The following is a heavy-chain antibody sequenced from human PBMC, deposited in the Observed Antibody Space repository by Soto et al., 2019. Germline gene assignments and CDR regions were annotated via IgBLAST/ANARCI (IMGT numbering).Heavy chain of an antibody. V-gene: IGHV1-18*01. Sequence: QVQLVQSGAEVKKPGASVKVSCKASGYTFTSYGISWVRQAPGQGLEWMGWISAYNGNTNYAQKLQGRGTMTTDTSTSTAYMELRSLRSDDTAVYYCARPRYCSSTSCYVYYFDYWGQGTLVTVSS. CDR1: GYTFTSYG. J-gene: IGHJ4*02. D-gene: IGHD2-2*01. CDR3: ARPRYCSSTSCYVYYFDY. CDR2: ISAYNGNT.